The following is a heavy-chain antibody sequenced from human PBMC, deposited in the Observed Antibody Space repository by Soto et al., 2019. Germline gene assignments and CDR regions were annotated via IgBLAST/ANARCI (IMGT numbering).Heavy chain of an antibody. Sequence: QVQLVESGGGVVQPGRSLRLSCAVSEIIFSGSGMHWVSQAPGKGLEWVAVIRFDGSNIHYADSVKGRFTISRDNSKNTLYLQMDSLRAEDTAVYYCARDGVGCTVFFGYLDYWGQGALVTVSS. D-gene: IGHD3-3*01. CDR1: EIIFSGSG. CDR3: ARDGVGCTVFFGYLDY. V-gene: IGHV3-33*01. J-gene: IGHJ4*02. CDR2: IRFDGSNI.